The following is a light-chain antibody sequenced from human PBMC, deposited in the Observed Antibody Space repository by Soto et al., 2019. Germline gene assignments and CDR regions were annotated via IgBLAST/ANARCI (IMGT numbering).Light chain of an antibody. J-gene: IGLJ3*02. Sequence: QTVVTQEPSFSVSPGGTVTLTCALSSGSVSTNNYPSWCRQTPGQAPRTLIFRTNTRSSGVPDRFSGSILGNKAALTITGAQADDESDYYCVLYMGRGIWVFGGGTKVTVL. CDR1: SGSVSTNNY. CDR3: VLYMGRGIWV. CDR2: RTN. V-gene: IGLV8-61*01.